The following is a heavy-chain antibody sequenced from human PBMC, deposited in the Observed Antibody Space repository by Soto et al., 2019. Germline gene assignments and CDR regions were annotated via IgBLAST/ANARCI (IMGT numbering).Heavy chain of an antibody. V-gene: IGHV3-23*01. Sequence: GGSLRLSCAASGFTFSSYAMSWVRQAPGKGLEWVSSIRNSGGTAYYAASVKGRFTISRDDSKNTLYLQMNSLRAEDTAVYYCAKRIVDYQVIGGFDYWGPGTLVTVSS. CDR3: AKRIVDYQVIGGFDY. J-gene: IGHJ4*02. CDR1: GFTFSSYA. D-gene: IGHD2-8*01. CDR2: IRNSGGTA.